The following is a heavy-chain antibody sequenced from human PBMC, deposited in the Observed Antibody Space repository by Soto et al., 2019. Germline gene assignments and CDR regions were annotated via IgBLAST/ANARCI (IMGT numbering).Heavy chain of an antibody. CDR1: GFTFSSYG. J-gene: IGHJ3*02. Sequence: HPGGSLRLSCAASGFTFSSYGMHWVRQAPGKGLEWVAVISYDGSNKYYADSVKGRFTISRDNSKNTLYLQMNSLRAEDTAVYYCAGFSGYDKFIGYSYGYSPFDIWGQGTMVTVSS. CDR2: ISYDGSNK. V-gene: IGHV3-30*03. D-gene: IGHD5-18*01. CDR3: AGFSGYDKFIGYSYGYSPFDI.